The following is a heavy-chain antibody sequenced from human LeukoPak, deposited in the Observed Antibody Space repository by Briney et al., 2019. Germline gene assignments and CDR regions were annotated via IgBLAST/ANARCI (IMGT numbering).Heavy chain of an antibody. V-gene: IGHV3-74*01. J-gene: IGHJ4*02. CDR1: GFTFSNYW. Sequence: TGGSLRLSCAASGFTFSNYWMHWVRQAPGKGLVWVSRIKTDGTITGYADAVKGRFTISRDNAKNTVYLQMNNLRTEDTAVYYCIRDRTVITLFDYWGQGPLVTVSS. D-gene: IGHD4-23*01. CDR3: IRDRTVITLFDY. CDR2: IKTDGTIT.